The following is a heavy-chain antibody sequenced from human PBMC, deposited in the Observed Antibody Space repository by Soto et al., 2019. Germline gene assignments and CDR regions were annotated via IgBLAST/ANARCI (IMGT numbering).Heavy chain of an antibody. V-gene: IGHV3-53*01. J-gene: IGHJ1*01. CDR2: IYSGGST. Sequence: EVQLVESGGSLIQPGGSLRLSCAASGITVSSKYMSWVRQAPGKGLEWVSVIYSGGSTYYADSVKGRFTISRDNSKNTLYLHMNSLRAEHTAVYYCARDRVESGYPQYFQHWGQGTLVTVSS. CDR3: ARDRVESGYPQYFQH. CDR1: GITVSSKY. D-gene: IGHD3-22*01.